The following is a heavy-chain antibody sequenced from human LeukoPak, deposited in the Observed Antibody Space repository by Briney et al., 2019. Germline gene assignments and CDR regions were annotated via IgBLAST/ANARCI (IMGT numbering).Heavy chain of an antibody. V-gene: IGHV1-24*01. CDR1: GYTXTELS. CDR2: FDPEDGET. Sequence: ASVKVSCKVSGYTXTELSMHWVRQAPGKGLEWMGGFDPEDGETIYAQKFQGRVTMTEDTSTDTAYMELSSLRSEDTAVYYCATAAPGYYDILTGYYLGNYWGQGTLVTVSS. J-gene: IGHJ4*02. CDR3: ATAAPGYYDILTGYYLGNY. D-gene: IGHD3-9*01.